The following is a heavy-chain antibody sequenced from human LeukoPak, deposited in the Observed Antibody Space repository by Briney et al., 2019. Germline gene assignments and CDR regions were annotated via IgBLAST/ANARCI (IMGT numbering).Heavy chain of an antibody. CDR2: INHSGST. Sequence: PSETLSLTCAVYGGSFSGYYWSWIRQPPGKGLEWIGEINHSGSTNYNPSLKSRVTISVDTSKNQFSLELSSVTAADAAVYYCARGNTYYDFWSGYRNWFDPWGQGTLVTVSS. J-gene: IGHJ5*02. D-gene: IGHD3-3*01. CDR1: GGSFSGYY. V-gene: IGHV4-34*01. CDR3: ARGNTYYDFWSGYRNWFDP.